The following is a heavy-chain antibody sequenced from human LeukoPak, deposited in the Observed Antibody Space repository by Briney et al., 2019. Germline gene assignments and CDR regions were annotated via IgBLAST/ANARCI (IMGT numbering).Heavy chain of an antibody. CDR2: IRAKPYGATT. Sequence: TGGSLRLSCTTSGFTFADYPVTWVRQAPGKGLEWVAFIRAKPYGATTEYAASVKGRFIISRDDSKSIAYLQMNSLKTEDTAVYYCASGWRQTKGYYYHYYMDVWGKGTTVIVSS. CDR1: GFTFADYP. CDR3: ASGWRQTKGYYYHYYMDV. V-gene: IGHV3-49*04. D-gene: IGHD3-3*01. J-gene: IGHJ6*03.